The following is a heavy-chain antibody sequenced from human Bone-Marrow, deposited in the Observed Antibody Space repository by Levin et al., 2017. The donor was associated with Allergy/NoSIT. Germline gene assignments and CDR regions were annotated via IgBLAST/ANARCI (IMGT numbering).Heavy chain of an antibody. CDR1: GYTFTDYY. V-gene: IGHV1-2*02. CDR3: ARWGIAARRRDYYYGMDV. Sequence: ASVKVSCKASGYTFTDYYMQWVRQAPGQGLEWMGWINPNSGGTNYAQKFQGRVTMTRDTSISTAYMELSRLRSDDTAVYYCARWGIAARRRDYYYGMDVWGQGTTVTVSS. D-gene: IGHD6-6*01. CDR2: INPNSGGT. J-gene: IGHJ6*02.